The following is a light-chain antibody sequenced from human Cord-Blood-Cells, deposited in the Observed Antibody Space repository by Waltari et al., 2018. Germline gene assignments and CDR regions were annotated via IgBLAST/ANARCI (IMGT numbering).Light chain of an antibody. CDR3: QQYNNWPMYT. V-gene: IGKV3-15*01. CDR1: QSVSSN. CDR2: GAS. J-gene: IGKJ2*01. Sequence: ELVMTQSPATLSVSPGDRATPSCRASQSVSSNLAWYQQKPGQDPRLLIYGASTRATGSPARFSCSGSGTKFTLTISSLPSEDFAVYYCQQYNNWPMYTFGQGTKLEIK.